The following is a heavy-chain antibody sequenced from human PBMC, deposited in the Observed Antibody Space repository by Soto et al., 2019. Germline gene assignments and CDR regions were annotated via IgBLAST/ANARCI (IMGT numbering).Heavy chain of an antibody. Sequence: ASVKVSCKASGYTFTSYGISWVRQAPGQGLEWMGWISAYNGNTNYAQKLQGRVTMTTDTSTSTAYMELRSLRSDDTAVYYCARDRDCGGDCYPLDYGMDVWGQGTTVTVSS. CDR1: GYTFTSYG. J-gene: IGHJ6*02. V-gene: IGHV1-18*01. D-gene: IGHD2-21*02. CDR3: ARDRDCGGDCYPLDYGMDV. CDR2: ISAYNGNT.